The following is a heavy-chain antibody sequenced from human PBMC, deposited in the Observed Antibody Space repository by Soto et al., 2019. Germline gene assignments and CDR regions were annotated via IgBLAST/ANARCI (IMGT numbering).Heavy chain of an antibody. J-gene: IGHJ6*02. D-gene: IGHD5-18*01. CDR1: GGSISSYY. CDR3: ARVGGRGYSYGYYYYYGMDV. V-gene: IGHV4-59*01. Sequence: SETLSLTCTVSGGSISSYYWSWIRQPPGKGLEWIGYIYYSGSTNYNPSLKGRVTMSVDTSKNQFSLKLSSVTAADTAVYYCARVGGRGYSYGYYYYYGMDVWGQGTTVTVSS. CDR2: IYYSGST.